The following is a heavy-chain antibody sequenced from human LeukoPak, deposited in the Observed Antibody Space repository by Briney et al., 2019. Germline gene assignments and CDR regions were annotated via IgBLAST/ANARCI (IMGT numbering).Heavy chain of an antibody. CDR3: ARPYCSGGSCYSGMWYYYYGMEV. Sequence: GASVTVSCKASGYTFTGYYMHWMRKPPGQGLEWMGWINPNSGGTNYAHTFQGRVTMTRDTSISTAYMELSRLRSDDTAVYYCARPYCSGGSCYSGMWYYYYGMEVWGQGTTVTVSS. CDR1: GYTFTGYY. J-gene: IGHJ6*02. V-gene: IGHV1-2*02. CDR2: INPNSGGT. D-gene: IGHD2-15*01.